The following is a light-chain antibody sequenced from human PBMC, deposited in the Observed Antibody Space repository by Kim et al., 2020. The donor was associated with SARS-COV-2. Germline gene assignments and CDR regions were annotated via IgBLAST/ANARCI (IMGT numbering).Light chain of an antibody. CDR2: LGS. V-gene: IGKV2-28*01. CDR3: MHAVQTPYS. J-gene: IGKJ2*03. CDR1: QSLLLSNGYNY. Sequence: DIVMTQSPLSLPVTPGEPASISCRSSQSLLLSNGYNYLDWYLQKPGQSPQLLIYLGSYRASGVPDRFSGSGSGTDFTLKISTVDAEDVWFYYYMHAVQTPYSFRHGTK.